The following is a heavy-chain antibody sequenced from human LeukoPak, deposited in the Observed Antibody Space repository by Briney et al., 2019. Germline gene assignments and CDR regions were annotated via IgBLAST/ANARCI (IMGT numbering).Heavy chain of an antibody. CDR1: GYTFTSYD. CDR2: MNPNSGNT. CDR3: ARQGSNWGGYCSSTSCYTKNAFDI. D-gene: IGHD2-2*03. J-gene: IGHJ3*02. V-gene: IGHV1-8*03. Sequence: GASVKVSCKASGYTFTSYDINWVRQATGQGLEWMGWMNPNSGNTGYAQKFQGRVTITRNTSISTAYMELSSLRSEDTAVYYCARQGSNWGGYCSSTSCYTKNAFDIWGQGTMVTVSS.